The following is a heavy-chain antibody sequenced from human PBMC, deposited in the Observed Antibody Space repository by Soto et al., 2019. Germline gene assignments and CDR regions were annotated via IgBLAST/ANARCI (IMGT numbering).Heavy chain of an antibody. V-gene: IGHV1-69*02. J-gene: IGHJ3*02. D-gene: IGHD3-22*01. CDR2: TIPILAIT. CDR1: GDTFSTYP. CDR3: ARGGDGSGSESVFDI. Sequence: QVQLVQSGAVVKKPGSSMKVSCKTLGDTFSTYPITWVRQAPGQGLEWMGRTIPILAITDYAQNFQGRVTITADRSTTTAYMERSSLKFEDTAVYYCARGGDGSGSESVFDIWGQGTMVTVSS.